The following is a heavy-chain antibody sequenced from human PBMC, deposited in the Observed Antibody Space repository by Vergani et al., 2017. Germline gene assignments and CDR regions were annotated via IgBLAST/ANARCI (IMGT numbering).Heavy chain of an antibody. CDR2: IDKNYGVK. V-gene: IGHV3-9*01. J-gene: IGHJ2*01. Sequence: VQLVESGGGVVQPGGSLRLSSAASGFTFQAFSFHCVLQLSGRGLEWVSGIDKNYGVKNGNSFEGRFSISRDNAKKAVFLQMNNLRHEDTALYFCVKDNDYDADGPFDLWGSGTLVTVSS. CDR1: GFTFQAFS. CDR3: VKDNDYDADGPFDL. D-gene: IGHD3-16*01.